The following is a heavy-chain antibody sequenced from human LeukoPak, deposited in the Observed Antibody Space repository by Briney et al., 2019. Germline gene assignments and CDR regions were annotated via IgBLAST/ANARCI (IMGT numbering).Heavy chain of an antibody. CDR2: INHSGST. Sequence: PPETLSLTCAVYGGSFCGYYWSWIRQPPGKRLERIGKINHSGSTNYNPSLKSRVTISVDTSKNQFSLKLSSVTAADTAVYYCARRRGVPLSYLDYWGQGTLVTVSS. CDR3: ARRRGVPLSYLDY. V-gene: IGHV4-34*01. D-gene: IGHD3-10*01. J-gene: IGHJ4*02. CDR1: GGSFCGYY.